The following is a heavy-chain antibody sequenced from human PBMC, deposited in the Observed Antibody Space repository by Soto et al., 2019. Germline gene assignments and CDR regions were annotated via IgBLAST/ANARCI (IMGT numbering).Heavy chain of an antibody. CDR3: ARAPAAAGTAPSYYYGMGV. Sequence: SETLSLTCTVSGGSVSSGSYYWSWIRQPPGKGLEWIGYIYYSGSTNYNPSLKSRGTISVDTSKNQFSLKLSSVTAADTAVYYCARAPAAAGTAPSYYYGMGVWGQGTTVTVSS. CDR2: IYYSGST. CDR1: GGSVSSGSYY. V-gene: IGHV4-61*01. J-gene: IGHJ6*02. D-gene: IGHD6-13*01.